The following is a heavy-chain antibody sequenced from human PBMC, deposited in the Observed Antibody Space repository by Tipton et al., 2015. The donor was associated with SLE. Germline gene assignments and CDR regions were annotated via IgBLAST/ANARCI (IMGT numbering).Heavy chain of an antibody. CDR3: ARAVGYVAAANSPGWFDA. V-gene: IGHV4-38-2*01. J-gene: IGHJ5*02. D-gene: IGHD6-13*01. Sequence: TLSLTCGVSGYSIASGYYWGWIRQPPGKGLEWIGSIYHSGSTHYNPSLESRVTISVDTSKNQFSLKLSSVTAAETAVYYCARAVGYVAAANSPGWFDAWGQGTLVTVSS. CDR1: GYSIASGYY. CDR2: IYHSGST.